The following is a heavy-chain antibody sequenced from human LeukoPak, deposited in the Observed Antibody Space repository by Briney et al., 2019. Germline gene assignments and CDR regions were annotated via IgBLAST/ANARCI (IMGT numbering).Heavy chain of an antibody. J-gene: IGHJ6*02. V-gene: IGHV3-21*04. D-gene: IGHD4-17*01. CDR3: AKSEDYGGNSLYYYGMDV. CDR1: GYTFSGYS. Sequence: PGGSMRLSCAASGYTFSGYSMNWVRQAPGKGLEWVSSISSRSSYIYYADSVKGRFTISRDNAKNTLYLQMNSLRAEDTAVYYCAKSEDYGGNSLYYYGMDVWGQGTTVTVSS. CDR2: ISSRSSYI.